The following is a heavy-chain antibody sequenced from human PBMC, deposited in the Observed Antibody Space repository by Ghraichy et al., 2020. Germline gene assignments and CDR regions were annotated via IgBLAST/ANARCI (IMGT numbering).Heavy chain of an antibody. V-gene: IGHV4-34*01. J-gene: IGHJ3*02. D-gene: IGHD3-10*01. CDR1: GGSFSGYY. CDR2: INHSGST. Sequence: SETLSLTCAVYGGSFSGYYWSWIRQPPGKGLEWIGEINHSGSTNYNPSLKSRVTISVDTSKNQFSLKLSSVTAADTAVYYCASRIKWVRGAPLGAFDIWGKGTMVTVSS. CDR3: ASRIKWVRGAPLGAFDI.